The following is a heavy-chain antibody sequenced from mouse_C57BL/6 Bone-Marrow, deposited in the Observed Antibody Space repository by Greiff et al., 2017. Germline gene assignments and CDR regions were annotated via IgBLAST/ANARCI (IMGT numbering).Heavy chain of an antibody. Sequence: LVESGPELVKPGASVKISCKASGYTFTDYYINWVKQRPGQGLEWIGWIFPGSGSTYYNEKFKGKATLTVDKSSSTAYMLLSSLTSEDSAVYFCAREVVWLRRRDFDYWGQGTTLTVSS. J-gene: IGHJ2*01. D-gene: IGHD2-2*01. V-gene: IGHV1-75*01. CDR3: AREVVWLRRRDFDY. CDR1: GYTFTDYY. CDR2: IFPGSGST.